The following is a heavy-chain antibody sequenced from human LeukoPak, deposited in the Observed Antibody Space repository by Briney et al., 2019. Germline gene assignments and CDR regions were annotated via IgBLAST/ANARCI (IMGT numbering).Heavy chain of an antibody. D-gene: IGHD3-3*01. J-gene: IGHJ6*02. CDR3: ARFLGRITISGVVPYGMDV. CDR2: IYSAGGT. CDR1: GFTFSSYV. Sequence: GGSLRLSCAASGFTFSSYVMNWVRQAPGKGLEWVSLIYSAGGTYYTDSVKGRFTISRHSSKNTLYLQMNSLRGEDTAVYYCARFLGRITISGVVPYGMDVWGQGTTVTVSS. V-gene: IGHV3-53*04.